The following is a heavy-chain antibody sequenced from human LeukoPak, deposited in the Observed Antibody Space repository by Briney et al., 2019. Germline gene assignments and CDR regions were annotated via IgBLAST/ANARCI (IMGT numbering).Heavy chain of an antibody. CDR3: ARGYRGYDFWSGYLMENYFDY. V-gene: IGHV4-59*01. CDR1: GGSISSYY. Sequence: SETLSLTCTVSGGSISSYYWSWIRRPPGKGREWRVYIYYSGSTNYNPSLKRRVTISVDMYKNQFSLKLSSVTAADTAVYYCARGYRGYDFWSGYLMENYFDYWGQGTLVTVSS. CDR2: IYYSGST. D-gene: IGHD3-3*01. J-gene: IGHJ4*02.